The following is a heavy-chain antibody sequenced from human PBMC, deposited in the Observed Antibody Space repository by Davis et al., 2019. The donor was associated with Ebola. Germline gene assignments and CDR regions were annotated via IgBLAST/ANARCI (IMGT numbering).Heavy chain of an antibody. Sequence: AASVKVSCKASGYGFTGYGISWVRQAPGKGLEWVANIKQDGSEKYYVDSVKGRFTISRDNAKNSLYLQMNSLRAEDTAVYYCARVFRGVITSWGQGTLVTVSS. D-gene: IGHD3-10*01. CDR3: ARVFRGVITS. CDR2: IKQDGSEK. CDR1: GYGFTGYG. V-gene: IGHV3-7*03. J-gene: IGHJ5*02.